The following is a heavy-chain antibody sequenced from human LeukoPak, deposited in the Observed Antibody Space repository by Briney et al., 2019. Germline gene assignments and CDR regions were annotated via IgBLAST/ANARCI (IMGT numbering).Heavy chain of an antibody. CDR2: ISSSGSTI. J-gene: IGHJ4*02. CDR1: GFTFSDYY. Sequence: GGSLRLSCAASGFTFSDYYMSWIRQAPGKGLEWVSYISSSGSTIYYADSAKGRFTISRDNSKNTLYLQMNSLRAGDTAVYYCAKDWHSSSWYYFDYWGQGTLVTVSS. CDR3: AKDWHSSSWYYFDY. V-gene: IGHV3-11*04. D-gene: IGHD6-13*01.